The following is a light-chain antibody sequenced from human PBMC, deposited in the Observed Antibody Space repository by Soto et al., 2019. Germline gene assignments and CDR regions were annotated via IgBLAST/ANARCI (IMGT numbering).Light chain of an antibody. CDR2: EVS. Sequence: QSVLTQPPSASGSPGQSVTISCTGTSSDVGGYRYVSWYQQHPGKAPKLIIYEVSKRPSGVPDRFSGSKSGNTASLTVSGLQAEDEADYYCNSYACGSYVCGTGTKVTVL. CDR1: SSDVGGYRY. J-gene: IGLJ1*01. V-gene: IGLV2-8*01. CDR3: NSYACGSYV.